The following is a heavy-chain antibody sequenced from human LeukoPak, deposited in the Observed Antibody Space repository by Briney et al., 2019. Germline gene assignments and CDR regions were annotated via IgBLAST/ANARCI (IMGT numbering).Heavy chain of an antibody. CDR2: IKQDGSEK. D-gene: IGHD1-7*01. CDR3: ARVRNYGGY. V-gene: IGHV3-7*01. CDR1: GFTSSSYW. J-gene: IGHJ4*02. Sequence: GGSLRLSCAASGFTSSSYWMSWVRQAPGKGLEWVANIKQDGSEKYYVDSVKGRFTISRDNAKNSLYLQMNSLRAEDTAVYYGARVRNYGGYWGQGTLVTASS.